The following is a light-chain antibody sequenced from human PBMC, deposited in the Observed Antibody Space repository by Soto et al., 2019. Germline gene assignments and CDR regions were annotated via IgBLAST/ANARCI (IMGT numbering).Light chain of an antibody. Sequence: DVQMPQSPSSLSSSEGDRVTITCRASHTISSWLPWYQQKPWKAPKLLICKASTVKSGLPSRISGSASGTEFTLTISSLQPDDFATYYCQHYNCYSEAFGQGTKVDIK. CDR1: HTISSW. CDR2: KAS. V-gene: IGKV1-5*03. CDR3: QHYNCYSEA. J-gene: IGKJ1*01.